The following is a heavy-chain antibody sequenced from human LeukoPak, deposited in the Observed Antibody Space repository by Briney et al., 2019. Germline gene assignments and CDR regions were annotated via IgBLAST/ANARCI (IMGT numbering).Heavy chain of an antibody. CDR1: GYSFTGYY. Sequence: ASVKVSCKASGYSFTGYYMHWVRQAPGRGLEWMGWINPNSGGTNYAQKFQGWVTMTRDTSISTAYMELSRLRSDDTAVYYCAREYCGGDCYPPPWGYYGMDVWGQGTTVTVSS. D-gene: IGHD2-21*02. CDR3: AREYCGGDCYPPPWGYYGMDV. CDR2: INPNSGGT. J-gene: IGHJ6*02. V-gene: IGHV1-2*04.